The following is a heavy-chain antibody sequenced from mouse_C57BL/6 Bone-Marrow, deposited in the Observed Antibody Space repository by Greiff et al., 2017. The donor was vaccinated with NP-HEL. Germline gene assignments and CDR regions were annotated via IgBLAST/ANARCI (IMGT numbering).Heavy chain of an antibody. D-gene: IGHD1-1*01. J-gene: IGHJ2*01. CDR1: GFTFSDYG. CDR2: ISSGSSTI. V-gene: IGHV5-17*01. CDR3: AGSKGIYYYGSN. Sequence: EVMLVESGGGLVKPGGSLKLSCAASGFTFSDYGMHWVRQAPEKGLEWVAYISSGSSTIYYADTVKGRFTISRDNAKNTLFLQMNSLRSEDTAMYSCAGSKGIYYYGSNWGQGTTLAVSS.